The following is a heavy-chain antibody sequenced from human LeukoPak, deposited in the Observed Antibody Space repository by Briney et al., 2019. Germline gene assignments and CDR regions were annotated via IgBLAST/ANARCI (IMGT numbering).Heavy chain of an antibody. J-gene: IGHJ5*02. CDR3: ARGNCSSASCYRFDP. CDR2: IWSDGTNQ. CDR1: GFTFSHYG. Sequence: GGSLRLSCEASGFTFSHYGMHWVRQAPGKGLEWVAVIWSDGTNQYYADSVRGRFTISRDNFKKTVSLQMNSLRAEDTAVYYCARGNCSSASCYRFDPWGQGTLVTVSS. V-gene: IGHV3-33*01. D-gene: IGHD2-2*01.